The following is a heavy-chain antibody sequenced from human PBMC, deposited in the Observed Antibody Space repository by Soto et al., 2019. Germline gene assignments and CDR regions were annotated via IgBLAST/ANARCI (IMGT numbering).Heavy chain of an antibody. J-gene: IGHJ6*02. Sequence: QMQVVQSGAEVRGPGSSVKVSCKASGGTLSNTAFSWVRQAPGQGLEWMGWIIPVFGMVDYAHNFQGRVMITADESMGTAYLELSSLRFEDTAVYYCARGRIAVAGSSAYYGMDVWGQGTTVTVSS. D-gene: IGHD6-19*01. CDR1: GGTLSNTA. V-gene: IGHV1-69*19. CDR3: ARGRIAVAGSSAYYGMDV. CDR2: IIPVFGMV.